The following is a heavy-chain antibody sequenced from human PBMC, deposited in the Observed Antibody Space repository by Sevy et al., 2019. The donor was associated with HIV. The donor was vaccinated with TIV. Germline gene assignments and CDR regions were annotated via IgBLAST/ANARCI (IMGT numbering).Heavy chain of an antibody. Sequence: SETLSLTCTVSGGSISSYYWSWIRQPPGKGLEWIGYLYYRGRTNYNPSLKRRVTISVDTSRNQFSLKLNSVTAADSAVYYCARHSIAPRSWYFDLWGRGTLVTVSS. CDR2: LYYRGRT. CDR3: ARHSIAPRSWYFDL. J-gene: IGHJ2*01. D-gene: IGHD6-6*01. V-gene: IGHV4-59*01. CDR1: GGSISSYY.